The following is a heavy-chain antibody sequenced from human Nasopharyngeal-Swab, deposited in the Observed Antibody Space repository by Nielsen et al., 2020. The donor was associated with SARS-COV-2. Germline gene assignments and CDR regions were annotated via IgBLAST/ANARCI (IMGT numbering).Heavy chain of an antibody. D-gene: IGHD6-19*01. CDR2: ISYDGSKK. CDR3: ARDIGHSSGWYSYYSYGMDV. V-gene: IGHV3-30*03. CDR1: GFTFGYYG. Sequence: GGSLSLSCAASGFTFGYYGMHWVRQAPGKGLEWVAVISYDGSKKYYVDSVKGRLTISRDNSKNTLYLQMNSLRAEDTAVYYCARDIGHSSGWYSYYSYGMDVWGQGTTVTVSS. J-gene: IGHJ6*02.